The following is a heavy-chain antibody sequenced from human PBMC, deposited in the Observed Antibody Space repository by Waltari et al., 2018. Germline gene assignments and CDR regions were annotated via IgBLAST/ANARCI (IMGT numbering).Heavy chain of an antibody. CDR2: IWFDGSDK. J-gene: IGHJ4*02. CDR1: GFTFSNLC. V-gene: IGHV3-30*02. Sequence: QVNLVESGGGVVQPGGSLRLSCATSGFTFSNLCMHWVRQAPGKGLEWVALIWFDGSDKFYADSVRGRFTISRDNSARTLYLDMDSLRLDDTAMYYCAKDAFGNTYLDFWGQGTLVTVSS. D-gene: IGHD2-2*02. CDR3: AKDAFGNTYLDF.